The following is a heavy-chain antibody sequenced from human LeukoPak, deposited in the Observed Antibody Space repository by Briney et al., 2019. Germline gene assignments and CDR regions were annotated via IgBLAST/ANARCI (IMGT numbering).Heavy chain of an antibody. CDR1: GFTFSSYA. D-gene: IGHD3-9*01. J-gene: IGHJ4*02. CDR3: AKAAGNTGYYGRYYFDY. Sequence: HPGRSLRLSCAASGFTFSSYAMHWVRQAPGKGLEWVSYISSSGSTTYYADSVKGRFTISRDNSKNTVYLQMNSLRADDTAVYYCAKAAGNTGYYGRYYFDYWGQGTLVTVSS. V-gene: IGHV3-48*01. CDR2: ISSSGSTT.